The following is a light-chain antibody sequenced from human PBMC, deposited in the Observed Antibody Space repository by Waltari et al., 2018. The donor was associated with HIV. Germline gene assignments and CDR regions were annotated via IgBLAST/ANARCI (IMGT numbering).Light chain of an antibody. CDR3: GTWDNSLRAGV. J-gene: IGLJ2*01. Sequence: QAVLTPPPSVSAAPGRKVSISCSGNSFHIGRNYVSWYQQLPGRAPKLLIYNTNARPSGIPDRFSGSVSDTSATLGITGLQTGDEADYYCGTWDNSLRAGVFGGGTKLTVL. CDR2: NTN. V-gene: IGLV1-51*01. CDR1: SFHIGRNY.